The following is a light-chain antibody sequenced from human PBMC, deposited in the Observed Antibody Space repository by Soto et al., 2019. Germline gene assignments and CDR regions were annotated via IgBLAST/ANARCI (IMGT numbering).Light chain of an antibody. CDR2: DVS. CDR1: SSEVGGYNY. J-gene: IGLJ2*01. CDR3: RSYTSSSTLGV. Sequence: QSVLTQPASVSGSPGQSITISYTGTSSEVGGYNYVSWYQQHPGKAPKLMIYDVSNRPSGVSNRFSGSKSGNTASLTISGLQTEDEADYYCRSYTSSSTLGVFGGGTKLTVL. V-gene: IGLV2-14*01.